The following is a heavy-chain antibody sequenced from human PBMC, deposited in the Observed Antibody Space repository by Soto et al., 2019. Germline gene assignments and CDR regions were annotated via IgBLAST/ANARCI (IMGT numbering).Heavy chain of an antibody. Sequence: SETLSLTCAVYGGSFSGYYWSWIRQPPGKGLEWIGEINHSGSTNYNPSLKSRVTISVDTSKNQFSLKLSSLTAADTAVYYCASLMPATVTTLMYYYYAMDVWGQGTTVTVSS. CDR2: INHSGST. CDR1: GGSFSGYY. D-gene: IGHD4-17*01. CDR3: ASLMPATVTTLMYYYYAMDV. J-gene: IGHJ6*01. V-gene: IGHV4-34*01.